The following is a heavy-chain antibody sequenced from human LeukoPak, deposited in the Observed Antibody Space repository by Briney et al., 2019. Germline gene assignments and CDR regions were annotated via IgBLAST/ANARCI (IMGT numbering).Heavy chain of an antibody. D-gene: IGHD1-26*01. CDR3: AASWRIVGATYFDY. Sequence: SVKVSCKASGGTFSSYAISWVRQAPGQGLEWMGGIIPIFGTANYAQKFQGRVTITTDESTSTAYMELSSLRSGDTAVYYCAASWRIVGATYFDYRGQGTLGTVSS. J-gene: IGHJ4*02. CDR2: IIPIFGTA. V-gene: IGHV1-69*05. CDR1: GGTFSSYA.